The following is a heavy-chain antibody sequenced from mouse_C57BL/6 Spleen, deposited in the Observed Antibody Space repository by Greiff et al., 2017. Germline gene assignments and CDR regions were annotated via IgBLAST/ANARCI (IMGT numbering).Heavy chain of an antibody. J-gene: IGHJ3*01. Sequence: EVMLVESGGGLVKPGGSLKLFCAASGFTFSSYTMSWVRQTPEKRLEGVATISGGGGNTYYPDSVKGRFTISRDNAKNTLYLQMSSLRSEDTALYYCARHGSYSSYFAYWGQGTLVTVSA. CDR3: ARHGSYSSYFAY. CDR1: GFTFSSYT. CDR2: ISGGGGNT. V-gene: IGHV5-9*01. D-gene: IGHD2-5*01.